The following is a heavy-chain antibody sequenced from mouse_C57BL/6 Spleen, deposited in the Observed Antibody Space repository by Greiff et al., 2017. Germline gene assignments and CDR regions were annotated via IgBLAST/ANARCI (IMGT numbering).Heavy chain of an antibody. V-gene: IGHV1-76*01. D-gene: IGHD2-4*01. CDR3: ARWGYDYDGFAY. CDR2: IYPGSGNT. CDR1: GYTFTDYY. Sequence: QVQLKESGAELVRPGASVKLSCKASGYTFTDYYINWVKQRPGQGLEWIARIYPGSGNTYYNEKFKGKATLTAEKSSGTAYMQLSSLTSEDSAVYFCARWGYDYDGFAYWGQGTLVTVSA. J-gene: IGHJ3*01.